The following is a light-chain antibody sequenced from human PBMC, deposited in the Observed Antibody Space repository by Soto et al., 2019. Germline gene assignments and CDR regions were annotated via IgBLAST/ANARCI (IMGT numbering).Light chain of an antibody. CDR3: SSYTNSTPYV. CDR2: EGR. CDR1: SIDIAPYNY. Sequence: QSVLAQPAPVSGSPGQSLTISCTGTSIDIAPYNYVSWYQQYPGKAPKLIIYEGRCRPSGISNRFSGSKSGNTASLTIPGLQAEDEADYYCSSYTNSTPYVFGTGTKVTVL. J-gene: IGLJ1*01. V-gene: IGLV2-14*01.